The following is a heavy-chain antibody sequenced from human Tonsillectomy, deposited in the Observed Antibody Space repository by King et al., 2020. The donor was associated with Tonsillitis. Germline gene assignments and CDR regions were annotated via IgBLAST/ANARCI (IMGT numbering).Heavy chain of an antibody. CDR3: ARRGGSYSRGGYYFDY. J-gene: IGHJ4*02. Sequence: QLVQSGAEVKKPGESLKISCKSSGYSFTSYWIGWVRQMPGKGLEWMGIIYPGDSDTRYSPSFQGQVSISADKSISTAYLQWSSLKASDTAMYYCARRGGSYSRGGYYFDYWGQGTLVTVSS. CDR1: GYSFTSYW. CDR2: IYPGDSDT. V-gene: IGHV5-51*01. D-gene: IGHD1-26*01.